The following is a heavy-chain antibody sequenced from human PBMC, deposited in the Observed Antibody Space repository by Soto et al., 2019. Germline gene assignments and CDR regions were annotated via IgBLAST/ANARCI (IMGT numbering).Heavy chain of an antibody. CDR3: EVGATKGSRDYYYYYGMDV. D-gene: IGHD1-26*01. V-gene: IGHV1-69*01. CDR1: GGTFSSYA. J-gene: IGHJ6*02. CDR2: IIPIFGTA. Sequence: QVQLVQSGAEVKKPGSSVKVSCKASGGTFSSYAISWVRQAPGQGLEWMGGIIPIFGTANYAQKFQGRVTITADESTSTAYMELSSLRSEDTAVYYCEVGATKGSRDYYYYYGMDVWGQGTTVTVSS.